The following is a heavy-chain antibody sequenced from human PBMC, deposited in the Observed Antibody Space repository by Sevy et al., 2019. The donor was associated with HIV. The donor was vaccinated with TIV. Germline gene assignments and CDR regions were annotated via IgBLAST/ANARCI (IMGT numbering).Heavy chain of an antibody. CDR1: GFTFSSYW. CDR2: IKQDGSEK. V-gene: IGHV3-7*01. D-gene: IGHD3-22*01. Sequence: GGSLRLSCAASGFTFSSYWMSWVRQAPGKGLEWVANIKQDGSEKYYVDSVKGRFTISRDNAKNSLYLQMNSPRAEDTAVYYCARAGYDSSGYDGYYFDYWGQGTLVTVSS. CDR3: ARAGYDSSGYDGYYFDY. J-gene: IGHJ4*02.